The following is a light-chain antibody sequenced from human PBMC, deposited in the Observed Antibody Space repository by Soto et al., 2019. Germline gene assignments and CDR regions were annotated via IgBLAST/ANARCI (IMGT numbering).Light chain of an antibody. J-gene: IGKJ3*01. CDR3: QQLNSSPFT. CDR2: AAS. Sequence: IQLTQSPSSLSASVGDRVTITCRASQGISTYLAWYQQKPGKAPRLLIYAASSLQSGVPSRFSGSGSGTDFTLTITSLQPEDFATYYCQQLNSSPFTSVPGTKLNIK. V-gene: IGKV1-9*01. CDR1: QGISTY.